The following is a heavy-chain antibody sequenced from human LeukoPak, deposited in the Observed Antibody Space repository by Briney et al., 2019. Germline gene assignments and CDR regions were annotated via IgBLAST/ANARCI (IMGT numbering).Heavy chain of an antibody. CDR1: GYTFTTYG. CDR2: ISTYNGNT. J-gene: IGHJ4*02. CDR3: ARQKGGYSSGWYLGWEFDY. D-gene: IGHD6-19*01. V-gene: IGHV1-18*01. Sequence: ASVKVSCKASGYTFTTYGISWVRQAPGQGLEWMGWISTYNGNTNYAQKLQGRVTMTTDTSTSTAYMELRSLRSDDTAVYYCARQKGGYSSGWYLGWEFDYWGQGTLVTVSS.